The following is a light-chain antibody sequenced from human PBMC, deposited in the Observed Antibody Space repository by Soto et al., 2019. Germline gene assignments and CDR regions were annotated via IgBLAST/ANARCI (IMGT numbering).Light chain of an antibody. CDR3: QHYGTSPT. CDR2: GTS. CDR1: QSVSSSY. Sequence: EIVLTQSPGTLSLSPGERATLSCRASQSVSSSYLAWYQQKPGQAPRLLIFGTSTRATGIPDRFSGRRSGTDFSLTISRLEPEDFAVYYCQHYGTSPTFGQGTKV. J-gene: IGKJ1*01. V-gene: IGKV3-20*01.